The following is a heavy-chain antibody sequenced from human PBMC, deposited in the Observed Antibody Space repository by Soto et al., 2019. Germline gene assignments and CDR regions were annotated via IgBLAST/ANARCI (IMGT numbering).Heavy chain of an antibody. CDR2: IYHSGST. J-gene: IGHJ6*03. CDR3: ARAVRWPLRYYYYYMDV. V-gene: IGHV4-4*02. CDR1: SGSISSSNW. D-gene: IGHD4-17*01. Sequence: QVQLQESGPGLVKPSGTLSLTCAVSSGSISSSNWWSWVRQPPGKGLEWIGEIYHSGSTNYNPSLKSRVTISVDKSKNQFTLKLSSVTAADTAVYYCARAVRWPLRYYYYYMDVWGKGTTVTVSS.